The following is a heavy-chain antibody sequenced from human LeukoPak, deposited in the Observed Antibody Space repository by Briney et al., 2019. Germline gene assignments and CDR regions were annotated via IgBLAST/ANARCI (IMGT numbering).Heavy chain of an antibody. CDR3: AKERYCSGGSCYPGAAFDI. D-gene: IGHD2-15*01. CDR2: ISGSGGST. J-gene: IGHJ3*02. V-gene: IGHV3-23*01. Sequence: GGSLRLSCEASGFTFSSYAMSWVRQAPGKGLEWVSAISGSGGSTYYADSVKGRFTISRDNSKNTLYLQMNSLRAEDTAVYYCAKERYCSGGSCYPGAAFDIWGQGTMVTVSS. CDR1: GFTFSSYA.